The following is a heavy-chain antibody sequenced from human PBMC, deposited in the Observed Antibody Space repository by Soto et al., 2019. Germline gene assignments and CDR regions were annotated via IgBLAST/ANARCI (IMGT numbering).Heavy chain of an antibody. Sequence: SETLSLTCAVYGGSFSGYYWSWVRQPPGKGLEWIGEINHSGSTNYNPSLKSRVTISVDTSKNQFSLKLSSVTAADTAVYYCATLIDTPEIRGIDYWGQGTLVTVSS. D-gene: IGHD1-26*01. CDR1: GGSFSGYY. CDR3: ATLIDTPEIRGIDY. CDR2: INHSGST. V-gene: IGHV4-34*01. J-gene: IGHJ4*02.